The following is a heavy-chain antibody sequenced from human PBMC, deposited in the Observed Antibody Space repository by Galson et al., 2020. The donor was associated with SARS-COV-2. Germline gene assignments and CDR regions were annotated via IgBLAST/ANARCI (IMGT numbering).Heavy chain of an antibody. V-gene: IGHV3-74*01. D-gene: IGHD1-20*01. CDR3: AREYFSYNDY. CDR2: IRIDGSKT. J-gene: IGHJ4*01. CDR1: GFTFSNYW. Sequence: GGSLRLSCAASGFTFSNYWMHWVRQAPGKGLVWVSRIRIDGSKTDYADSVKGRFTISRDNAKNTLYLQMNSLRAEDTAVYYCAREYFSYNDYWGHGTLVTVSS.